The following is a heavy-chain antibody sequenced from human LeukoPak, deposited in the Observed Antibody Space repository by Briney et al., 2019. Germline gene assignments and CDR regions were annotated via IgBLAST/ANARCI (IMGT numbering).Heavy chain of an antibody. CDR2: IYYSGST. V-gene: IGHV4-59*01. D-gene: IGHD6-6*01. J-gene: IGHJ4*02. CDR3: ARAKGIAARILDY. Sequence: SETLSLTCTVSGGSISSYYWSWIRQPPGKGLEWIGYIYYSGSTNYNPSLKSRVTISVDTSKNQFSLKLSSVTAADTAVYYCARAKGIAARILDYWGQGTLVTVSS. CDR1: GGSISSYY.